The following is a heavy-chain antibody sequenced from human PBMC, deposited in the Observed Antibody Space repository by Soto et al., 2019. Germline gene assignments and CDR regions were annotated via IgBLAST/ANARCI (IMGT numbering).Heavy chain of an antibody. D-gene: IGHD2-21*02. Sequence: PGGSLRLSCAASGFTFSSYGMHWVRQAPGKGLEWVAVIWYDGSNKYYADSVKGRFTISRDNSKNTLYLQMNSLRAEDTAVYYCARNKYGGNSYYFDYWGQGTLVTVSS. V-gene: IGHV3-33*01. CDR2: IWYDGSNK. CDR3: ARNKYGGNSYYFDY. CDR1: GFTFSSYG. J-gene: IGHJ4*02.